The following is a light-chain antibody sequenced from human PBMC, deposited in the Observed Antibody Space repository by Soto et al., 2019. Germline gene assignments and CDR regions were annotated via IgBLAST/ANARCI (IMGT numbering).Light chain of an antibody. V-gene: IGLV4-69*01. Sequence: QLVLTQLPSASASLGASVKITCTLSSGHSTYAIAWHQQQPEKGPRYLMRLNSDGSHNKGDGIPDRFSGSSSGAERYLIISSLQSEDEADYYCQTWGTGIGGTFGGGTKLTVL. J-gene: IGLJ3*02. CDR2: LNSDGSH. CDR3: QTWGTGIGGT. CDR1: SGHSTYA.